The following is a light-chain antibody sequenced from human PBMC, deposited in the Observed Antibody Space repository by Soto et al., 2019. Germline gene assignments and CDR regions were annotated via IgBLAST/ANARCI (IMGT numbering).Light chain of an antibody. CDR2: AAS. V-gene: IGKV1-12*01. Sequence: DIQLTQSPSSVSASIGDRVTISCRASQSIYKWLVWYQQKPGKAPKRLIYAASSLQSGVPSRFSGSGYATEFTLTISSLPTEDSATYYCQQADSFPLTFGGGTEVAI. CDR3: QQADSFPLT. CDR1: QSIYKW. J-gene: IGKJ4*01.